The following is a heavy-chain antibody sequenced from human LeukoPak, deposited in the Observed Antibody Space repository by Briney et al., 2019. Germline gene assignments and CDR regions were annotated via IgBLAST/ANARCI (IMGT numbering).Heavy chain of an antibody. CDR2: IYTSGST. CDR1: GGSISSYY. V-gene: IGHV4-4*07. Sequence: SENLSLTCTVSGGSISSYYWSWIRQPAGKGREWIGRIYTSGSTNYNPSLKSRVTMSVDTSKNQFSLKLSSVTAADTAVYYCASNGGYCSSTSCYYYWGLGTLVAVSS. D-gene: IGHD2-2*01. J-gene: IGHJ4*02. CDR3: ASNGGYCSSTSCYYY.